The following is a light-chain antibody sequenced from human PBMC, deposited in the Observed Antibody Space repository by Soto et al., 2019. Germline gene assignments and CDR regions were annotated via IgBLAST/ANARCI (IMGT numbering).Light chain of an antibody. CDR1: QSVSSSY. J-gene: IGKJ1*01. CDR3: QQRSNWPPWT. V-gene: IGKV3-11*01. CDR2: DAS. Sequence: IGLTQSPGTLSLSPGERATLSCRASQSVSSSYLAWYQQKPGQAPRLLIYDASNRATGIPARFSGSGSGTDFTLTISSLEPEDFAVYYCQQRSNWPPWTFGQGTMVAIK.